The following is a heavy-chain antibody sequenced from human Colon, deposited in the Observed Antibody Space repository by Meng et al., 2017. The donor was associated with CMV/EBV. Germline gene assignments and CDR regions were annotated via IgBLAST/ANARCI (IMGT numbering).Heavy chain of an antibody. D-gene: IGHD2-2*01. CDR2: IASHRSQI. CDR1: GFTFASHT. J-gene: IGHJ5*02. Sequence: GESLKISCAASGFTFASHTMTWVRQAPGKGLEWVSSIASHRSQIYYADSVKGRFTISRDDAQNSLHLQMNSLRAEDSAVYYCARDVWDCSSTSCGSWGQGTLVTVSS. CDR3: ARDVWDCSSTSCGS. V-gene: IGHV3-21*01.